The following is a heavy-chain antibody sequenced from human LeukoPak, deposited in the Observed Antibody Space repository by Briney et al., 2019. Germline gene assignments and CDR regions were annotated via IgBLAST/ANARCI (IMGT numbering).Heavy chain of an antibody. CDR3: ARGFEAAGSDY. V-gene: IGHV3-48*01. Sequence: GGSLRLSCYASGFTFSSYNMEWVRQAPGKGLEWVSYISSSGNIIEYADSVEGRFTISRDSAKNSLYLQMNSLRAEDTAVYYCARGFEAAGSDYWGQGTLVTVSS. J-gene: IGHJ4*02. CDR2: ISSSGNII. CDR1: GFTFSSYN. D-gene: IGHD6-25*01.